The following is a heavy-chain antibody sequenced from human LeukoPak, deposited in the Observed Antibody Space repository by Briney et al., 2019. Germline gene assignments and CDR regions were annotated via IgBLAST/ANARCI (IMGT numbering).Heavy chain of an antibody. CDR1: GFTFDDYA. CDR2: ISWNSGTI. J-gene: IGHJ6*03. CDR3: AKTLGGYNYYMDV. V-gene: IGHV3-9*01. D-gene: IGHD2-15*01. Sequence: PGRSLRLSCAASGFTFDDYAMHWVRQAPGKGLEWVSGISWNSGTIGYADSVKGRFTISRDNAKNSLYLQMNSLRAEDTALYYCAKTLGGYNYYMDVWGKGTTVTVSS.